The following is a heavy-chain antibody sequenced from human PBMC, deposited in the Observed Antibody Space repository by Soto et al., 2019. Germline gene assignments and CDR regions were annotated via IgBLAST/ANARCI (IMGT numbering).Heavy chain of an antibody. CDR3: ARALYSSGVYYFDY. Sequence: ASVKVSCKLSGHTLTEFSIHWVRQAPGQGLEWMGWINPNSGGTNYAQKFQGWVTMTRDTSISTAYMELSRLRSDDTAVYYCARALYSSGVYYFDYWGQGTLVTVSS. CDR2: INPNSGGT. J-gene: IGHJ4*02. V-gene: IGHV1-2*04. CDR1: GHTLTEFS. D-gene: IGHD6-19*01.